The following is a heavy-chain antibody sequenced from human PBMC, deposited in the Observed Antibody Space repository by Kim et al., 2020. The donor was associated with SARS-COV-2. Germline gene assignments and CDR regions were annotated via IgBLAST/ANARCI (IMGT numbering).Heavy chain of an antibody. Sequence: SYTNYADSVRGRFTISRDNAKNSLYLQMNSLRAEDTAVYYCASGSGYVDYWGQGTLVTVSS. CDR3: ASGSGYVDY. J-gene: IGHJ4*02. V-gene: IGHV3-11*06. D-gene: IGHD2-15*01. CDR2: SYT.